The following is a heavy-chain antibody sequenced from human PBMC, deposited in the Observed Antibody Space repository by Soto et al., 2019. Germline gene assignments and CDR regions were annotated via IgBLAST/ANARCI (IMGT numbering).Heavy chain of an antibody. D-gene: IGHD6-6*01. Sequence: GGSLRLSCAASGFTFSSYSMNWVRQAPGKGLEWVSSISSSSSYIYYADSVKGRFTISRDNAKNSLYLQMNSLRAEDTAVYYCARHSSSKVEYSYYYYGMDVWGQGTTVTVSS. V-gene: IGHV3-21*01. CDR2: ISSSSSYI. CDR3: ARHSSSKVEYSYYYYGMDV. CDR1: GFTFSSYS. J-gene: IGHJ6*02.